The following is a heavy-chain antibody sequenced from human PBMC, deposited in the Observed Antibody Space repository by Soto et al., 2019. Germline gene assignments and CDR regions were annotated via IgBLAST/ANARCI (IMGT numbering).Heavy chain of an antibody. CDR3: ARDRIAFAGNRECLQH. D-gene: IGHD6-19*01. CDR2: IYSGGST. J-gene: IGHJ1*01. Sequence: GGSLRLSCAASGFTVSSNYMSWVRQAPGKGLEWVSVIYSGGSTYYADSVKGRFTISRDNSKNTLYLQMNSLRAEDTAVYYCARDRIAFAGNRECLQHWGQGSLVTVSA. V-gene: IGHV3-66*01. CDR1: GFTVSSNY.